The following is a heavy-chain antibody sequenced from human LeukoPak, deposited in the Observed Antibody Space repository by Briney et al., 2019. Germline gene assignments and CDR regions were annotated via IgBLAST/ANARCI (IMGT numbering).Heavy chain of an antibody. V-gene: IGHV3-23*01. CDR1: DFSFITYA. CDR3: ARDSSMLRGPLVIYYFDF. D-gene: IGHD3-10*01. Sequence: GGSLRLSCAASDFSFITYAMSWVRQAPGKGLEWVSTITGRGDATYYADSVKGRFTISRDNSKNTLYLQMNSLRADDTAVYYCARDSSMLRGPLVIYYFDFWGQGTLVTVSS. CDR2: ITGRGDAT. J-gene: IGHJ4*02.